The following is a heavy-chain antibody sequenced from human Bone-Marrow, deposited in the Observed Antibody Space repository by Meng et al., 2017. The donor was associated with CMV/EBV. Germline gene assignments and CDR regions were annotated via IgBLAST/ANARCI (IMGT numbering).Heavy chain of an antibody. CDR1: GGSICSSSFS. J-gene: IGHJ4*02. CDR3: ATRDRFWVWGSRRDY. V-gene: IGHV4-39*01. Sequence: SGGSICSSSFSWGWLRQPPGKGLEWIGSIYYSGSTYSNPSLKSRVTISVDTSKNQFSLKLSSVTAADTAVYYCATRDRFWVWGSRRDYWGQGTLVTVSS. D-gene: IGHD3-16*01. CDR2: IYYSGST.